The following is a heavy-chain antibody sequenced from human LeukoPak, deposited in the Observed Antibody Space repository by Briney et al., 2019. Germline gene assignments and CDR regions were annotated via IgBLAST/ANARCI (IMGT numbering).Heavy chain of an antibody. Sequence: SETLFLTCTGSGDSISSGRYYSSWIRQPAGKGLEWLGRIYTSGSTNYNPSLKSRVTISVDTSKNQLSQKLSSVTAADTAVYYCARDGGLYDSSGALDYWGQGTLVTVSS. D-gene: IGHD3-22*01. J-gene: IGHJ4*02. V-gene: IGHV4-61*02. CDR3: ARDGGLYDSSGALDY. CDR2: IYTSGST. CDR1: GDSISSGRYY.